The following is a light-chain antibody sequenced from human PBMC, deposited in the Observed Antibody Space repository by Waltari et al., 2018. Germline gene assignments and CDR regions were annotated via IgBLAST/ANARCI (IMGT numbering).Light chain of an antibody. CDR1: SSNIGSNV. Sequence: QSVLTQPPSASGTLGQRVTISCSGSSSNIGSNVARWYQQVPGTDPRLITHSPHQRPSGCPDRFSGSKSGTSASLAISGLQAADEADYYCSAWDDSLNGPVVFGGGTKVTVL. CDR3: SAWDDSLNGPVV. J-gene: IGLJ2*01. CDR2: SPH. V-gene: IGLV1-44*01.